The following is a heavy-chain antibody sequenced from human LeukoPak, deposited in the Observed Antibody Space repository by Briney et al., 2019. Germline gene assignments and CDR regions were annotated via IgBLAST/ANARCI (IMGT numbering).Heavy chain of an antibody. Sequence: SETLSLTCTVSGGSISSYYWSWIRQPPGKGLEWIGYIYYSGSTNYNPSLKSRVTISVDTSKNQFSLKLSSVTAADAAVYYCARHDRLRFDYWGQGTLVTVSS. CDR2: IYYSGST. J-gene: IGHJ4*02. CDR1: GGSISSYY. D-gene: IGHD4-17*01. CDR3: ARHDRLRFDY. V-gene: IGHV4-59*08.